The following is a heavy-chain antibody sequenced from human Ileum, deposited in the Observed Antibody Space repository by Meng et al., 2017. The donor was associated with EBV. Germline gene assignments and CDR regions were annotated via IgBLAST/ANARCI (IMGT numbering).Heavy chain of an antibody. CDR3: ARQSDHYYGSGSYYDY. J-gene: IGHJ4*02. CDR1: GGSISSSSYY. Sequence: QAQLQEAAPGVVKPSGTLSLTCTVVGGSISSSSYYWGWIRQPPGKGLEWIGMIYYSGNTYYNPSLKSRVTISVDTSKNQFSLRLSSVTAADAALYYCARQSDHYYGSGSYYDYWGQGTLVTVFS. V-gene: IGHV4-39*01. D-gene: IGHD3-10*01. CDR2: IYYSGNT.